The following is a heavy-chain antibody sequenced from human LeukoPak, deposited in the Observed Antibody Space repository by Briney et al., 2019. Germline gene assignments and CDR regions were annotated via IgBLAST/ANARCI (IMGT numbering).Heavy chain of an antibody. V-gene: IGHV3-23*01. CDR3: AKDRRSSGWHWFDY. CDR1: GFTFSSYA. Sequence: PGGSLRLSCAASGFTFSSYAMSWVRQAPGKGLEWVSAISGSGGSTYYADSVKGRFTISRDNSKNTLYLQMNDLRAEDTAVYYCAKDRRSSGWHWFDYWGQGTLVTVSS. J-gene: IGHJ4*02. CDR2: ISGSGGST. D-gene: IGHD6-19*01.